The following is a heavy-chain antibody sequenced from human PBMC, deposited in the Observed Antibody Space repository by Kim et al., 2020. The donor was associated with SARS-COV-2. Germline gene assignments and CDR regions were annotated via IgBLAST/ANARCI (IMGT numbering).Heavy chain of an antibody. CDR2: MNPNSGNT. CDR3: ARDRARMVRGANIWWYGMDV. CDR1: GYTFTSYD. V-gene: IGHV1-8*01. D-gene: IGHD3-10*01. J-gene: IGHJ6*02. Sequence: ASVKVSCKASGYTFTSYDINWVRQATGQGLEWMGWMNPNSGNTGYAQKFQGRVTMTRNTSISTAYMELSSLRSEDTAVYYCARDRARMVRGANIWWYGMDVWGQGTTVTVSS.